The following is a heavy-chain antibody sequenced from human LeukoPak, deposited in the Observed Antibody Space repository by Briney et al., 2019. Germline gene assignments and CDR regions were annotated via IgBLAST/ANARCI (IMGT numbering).Heavy chain of an antibody. Sequence: SQTLSLTCAVSGGSISSDGYSWSWIRQPPGTGLEWIGYIYHSGSTYYNPSLKSRVTISVDRSKNQFSLKLTSVTAADTVVYYCASSVDSSGYYGPHWYFDLWGRGTLVTVSS. V-gene: IGHV4-30-2*01. J-gene: IGHJ2*01. D-gene: IGHD3-22*01. CDR3: ASSVDSSGYYGPHWYFDL. CDR2: IYHSGST. CDR1: GGSISSDGYS.